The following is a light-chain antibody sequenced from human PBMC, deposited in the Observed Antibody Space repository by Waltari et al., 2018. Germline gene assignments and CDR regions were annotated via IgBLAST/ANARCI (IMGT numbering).Light chain of an antibody. CDR3: QVWDSSFDRVV. CDR2: DDS. Sequence: SYVLTQSPSVSVAPGQTATITCGGNNIGSKNVHWYQQRPGQAPVLVVYDDSDRPSGSPGRVSGSNSANTATLTISRVDSGDEADYYCQVWDSSFDRVVFGGGTKLTVL. CDR1: NIGSKN. V-gene: IGLV3-21*02. J-gene: IGLJ2*01.